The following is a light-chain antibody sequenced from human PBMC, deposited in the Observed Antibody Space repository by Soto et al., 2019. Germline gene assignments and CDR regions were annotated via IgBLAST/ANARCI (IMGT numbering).Light chain of an antibody. CDR2: DAS. CDR3: LQYSSHSWT. V-gene: IGKV1-5*01. Sequence: DIQMTQFPSTLTPSVGDRVTITCRASRSISDWLAWYQQKPGKAPKLPIFDASTLKSGVSSRFSGSGSGTEFTLTITGLQPEDVATYYCLQYSSHSWTFGQGTKVDIK. J-gene: IGKJ1*01. CDR1: RSISDW.